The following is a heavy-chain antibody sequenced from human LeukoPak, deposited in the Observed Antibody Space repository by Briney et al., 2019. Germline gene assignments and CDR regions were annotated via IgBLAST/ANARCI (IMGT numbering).Heavy chain of an antibody. CDR2: INHSGST. Sequence: HSETLSLTCAVYGGSFSGYYWSWIRQPPGKGLEWIGEINHSGSTNYNPSLKSRVTMSVDTSKNQFSLKLSSVTAADTAVYYCARGSDSSRKFDPWGQGTLVTVSS. V-gene: IGHV4-34*01. J-gene: IGHJ5*02. CDR1: GGSFSGYY. CDR3: ARGSDSSRKFDP. D-gene: IGHD6-13*01.